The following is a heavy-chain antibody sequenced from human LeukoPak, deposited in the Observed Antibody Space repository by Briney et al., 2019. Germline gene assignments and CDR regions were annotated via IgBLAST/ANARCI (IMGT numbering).Heavy chain of an antibody. V-gene: IGHV3-21*01. Sequence: GGSLRLSCAASGFTFSRYSMNWVRQAPGKGLEWVSSISGGSSYIYSAVSLKGRFTISRDNAKNSLYLQMNSLRVEDTAVYYCARDRYSSSPRFDFWGQGTLVTVSS. CDR3: ARDRYSSSPRFDF. D-gene: IGHD2-2*01. CDR2: ISGGSSYI. J-gene: IGHJ4*02. CDR1: GFTFSRYS.